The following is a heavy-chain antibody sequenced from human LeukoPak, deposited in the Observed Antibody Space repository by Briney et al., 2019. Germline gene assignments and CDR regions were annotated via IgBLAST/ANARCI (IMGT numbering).Heavy chain of an antibody. CDR1: GGSISSYY. V-gene: IGHV4-59*08. J-gene: IGHJ4*02. Sequence: SETLSLTCTVSGGSISSYYWSWIRQPPGKGLEWIGYIYYSGSTNYNPSLKSRVTISVDTSKNQFSLKLSSVTAADTAVYYCARQVLGGGSARWGQGTLVTVSS. D-gene: IGHD3-16*01. CDR3: ARQVLGGGSAR. CDR2: IYYSGST.